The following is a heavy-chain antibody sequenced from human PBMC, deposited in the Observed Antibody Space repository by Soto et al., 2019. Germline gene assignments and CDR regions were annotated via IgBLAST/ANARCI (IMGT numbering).Heavy chain of an antibody. CDR3: ARCLAGIRFLEWLFKYYYYGMDV. D-gene: IGHD3-3*01. J-gene: IGHJ6*02. V-gene: IGHV3-23*01. Sequence: GSLRLSCAASGFTFRSYAMSWVRQAPGKGLEWVSSISGSDTNTDYADSVKGRFTVSRDNSKNTLYLQMNSLRAEDTAVYYCARCLAGIRFLEWLFKYYYYGMDVWGQGTTVTVSS. CDR2: ISGSDTNT. CDR1: GFTFRSYA.